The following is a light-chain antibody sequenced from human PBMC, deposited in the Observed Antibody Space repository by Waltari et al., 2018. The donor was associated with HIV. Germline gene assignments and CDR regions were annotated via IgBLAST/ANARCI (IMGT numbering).Light chain of an antibody. CDR3: QQRSNWPALT. Sequence: EIVLTQSPATLSLSPGESATLPCRASQGVSSYLAWYQQKPGQAPRLLIYDASNRATGIPARFSGSGSGTDFTLTISSLEPEDFAVYYCQQRSNWPALTFGGGTKVEIK. J-gene: IGKJ4*01. CDR2: DAS. CDR1: QGVSSY. V-gene: IGKV3-11*01.